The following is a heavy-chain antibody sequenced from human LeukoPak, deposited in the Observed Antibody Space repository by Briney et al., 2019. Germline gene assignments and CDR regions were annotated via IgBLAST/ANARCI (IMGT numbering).Heavy chain of an antibody. CDR3: AREEATTVANDY. D-gene: IGHD4-17*01. CDR2: INSDGTT. V-gene: IGHV3-74*01. Sequence: GGSLRLSCAASGFTFSRNWMHWVRQAPGKGLVWVSRINSDGTTNYADSVKGRFTISRDNVKNTLYLQMNSLRAEDTAVYYCAREEATTVANDYWGQGTLVTVSS. J-gene: IGHJ4*02. CDR1: GFTFSRNW.